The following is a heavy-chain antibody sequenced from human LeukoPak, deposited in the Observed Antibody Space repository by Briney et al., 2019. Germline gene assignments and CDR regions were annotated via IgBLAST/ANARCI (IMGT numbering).Heavy chain of an antibody. V-gene: IGHV4-59*01. CDR2: IYYSGST. CDR1: GGSISSYY. CDR3: ARGYGSGSYGYFDY. Sequence: SETLSLTCTVSGGSISSYYWSWIRQPPGKGLEWIGYIYYSGSTNYSPSLKSRVTISVDTSKNQFSLKLSSVTAADTAVYYCARGYGSGSYGYFDYWGQGTLVTVSS. J-gene: IGHJ4*02. D-gene: IGHD3-10*01.